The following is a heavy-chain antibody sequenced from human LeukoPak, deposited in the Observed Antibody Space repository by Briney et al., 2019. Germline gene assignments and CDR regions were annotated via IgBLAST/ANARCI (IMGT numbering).Heavy chain of an antibody. V-gene: IGHV3-73*01. D-gene: IGHD3-22*01. CDR3: TRHNMISSSPFDY. CDR1: GFTFSGSA. J-gene: IGHJ4*02. Sequence: GGSLKLSCAASGFTFSGSAMHWVRQASGKWLEWVGRIRSKANSYATAYAASVKGRFTISRDDSKNTAYLQMNSLKTEDTAVYYCTRHNMISSSPFDYWGQGTLVTVSS. CDR2: IRSKANSYAT.